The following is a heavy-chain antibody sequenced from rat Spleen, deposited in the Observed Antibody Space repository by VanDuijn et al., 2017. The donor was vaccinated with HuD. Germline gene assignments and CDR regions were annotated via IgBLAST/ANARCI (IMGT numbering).Heavy chain of an antibody. Sequence: EVQLVESGGGLVQPGRSLNLSCAASGFTLSDYDMAWVRQAPTKGLEWVATISYDGGSTDYRDSVKGRFTISRDNAKSTLYLQMDSLRSEDTATYYCARHNYDGSHIEPWFAYWGQGTLVTVSS. J-gene: IGHJ3*01. CDR1: GFTLSDYD. CDR2: ISYDGGST. V-gene: IGHV5-29*01. CDR3: ARHNYDGSHIEPWFAY. D-gene: IGHD1-12*02.